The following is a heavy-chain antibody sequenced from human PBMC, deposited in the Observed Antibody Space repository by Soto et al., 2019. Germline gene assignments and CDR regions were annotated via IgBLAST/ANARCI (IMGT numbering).Heavy chain of an antibody. D-gene: IGHD4-17*01. CDR3: ATRSGDYVGWFDP. Sequence: QLQLRESGPGLVKPSETLSLTCTVSGGSIIGSGFHWAWIRQPPGKGLEWIGSIYYSGTANYSPSLKSRLAIDVDTSKNQFSLRLSSVTAADTAVYYCATRSGDYVGWFDPWSQGTRVTVSS. CDR1: GGSIIGSGFH. CDR2: IYYSGTA. J-gene: IGHJ5*02. V-gene: IGHV4-39*01.